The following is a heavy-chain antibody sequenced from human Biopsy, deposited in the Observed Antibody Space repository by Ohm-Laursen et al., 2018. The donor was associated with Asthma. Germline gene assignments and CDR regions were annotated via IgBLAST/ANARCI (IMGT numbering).Heavy chain of an antibody. Sequence: ASVKVSCKSFGGTFNTSVIGWVRQAPGQGLEWMGGINFVFGTTTYPQKFQDRVTITADDSTSTVYMELSSLRSEDTAVYYCARKAGSCISRTCYSLDFWGQGTLVTVSS. J-gene: IGHJ4*02. CDR2: INFVFGTT. V-gene: IGHV1-69*13. D-gene: IGHD2-2*01. CDR1: GGTFNTSV. CDR3: ARKAGSCISRTCYSLDF.